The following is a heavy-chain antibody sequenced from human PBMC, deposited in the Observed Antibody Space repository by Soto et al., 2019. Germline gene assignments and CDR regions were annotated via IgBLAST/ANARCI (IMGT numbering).Heavy chain of an antibody. Sequence: QVQLEQSGAEMKRPGSSVKVSCKASGDTLYNYAFSWVRQAPGQGVEWMGGIIPLFETPDYAQKFKGRVTITADESTSTVFMELRSLRSDDTAVYYCARGRGGRIDYSTSSHYYYYGMDGWGQGTTVTVSS. CDR3: ARGRGGRIDYSTSSHYYYYGMDG. CDR2: IIPLFETP. CDR1: GDTLYNYA. D-gene: IGHD6-6*01. V-gene: IGHV1-69*01. J-gene: IGHJ6*02.